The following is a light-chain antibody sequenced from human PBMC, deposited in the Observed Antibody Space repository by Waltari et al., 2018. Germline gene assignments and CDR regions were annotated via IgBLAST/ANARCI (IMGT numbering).Light chain of an antibody. CDR1: QSISRW. V-gene: IGKV1-5*03. Sequence: DIQMTQSPSTLSASVGDRVTITCRASQSISRWLAGCQQKPGKAPKLLIYKASSLASDVPSRFSGSGFGTDFTLTISSLQPDDFATYYCQHYYSDSRAFGQGTKVEVK. CDR3: QHYYSDSRA. CDR2: KAS. J-gene: IGKJ1*01.